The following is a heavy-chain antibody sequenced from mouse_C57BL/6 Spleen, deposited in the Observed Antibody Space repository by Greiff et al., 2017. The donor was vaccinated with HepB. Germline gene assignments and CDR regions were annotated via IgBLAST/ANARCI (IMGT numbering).Heavy chain of an antibody. Sequence: QVQLQQSGAELVKPGASVKISCKASGYAFSSYWMTWVKQRPGKGLEWIGQIYPGDGDTNYNGKFKGKATLTADKSSSTAYMQLSSLTSEDTAVYFSARSGDDYDGEYWYFDVWGTGTTVTVSS. V-gene: IGHV1-80*01. CDR2: IYPGDGDT. CDR1: GYAFSSYW. CDR3: ARSGDDYDGEYWYFDV. J-gene: IGHJ1*03. D-gene: IGHD2-4*01.